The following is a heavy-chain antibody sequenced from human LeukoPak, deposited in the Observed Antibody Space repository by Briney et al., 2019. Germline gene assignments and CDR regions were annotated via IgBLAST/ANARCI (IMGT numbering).Heavy chain of an antibody. CDR2: IIPILGIA. J-gene: IGHJ6*02. Sequence: ASVKVSCKASGGTFSSYAISWVRQAPGQGLEWMGRIIPILGIANYAQKFQGRVTITADKSTSTAYMELSSLRSEDTAVYYCARAGIYYGSGTSASYYYYGMDVWGQGTTVTVSS. V-gene: IGHV1-69*04. CDR1: GGTFSSYA. D-gene: IGHD3-10*01. CDR3: ARAGIYYGSGTSASYYYYGMDV.